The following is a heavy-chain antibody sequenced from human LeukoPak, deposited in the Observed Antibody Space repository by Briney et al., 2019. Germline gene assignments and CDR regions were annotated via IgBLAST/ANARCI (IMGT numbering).Heavy chain of an antibody. CDR2: IWYDGSNK. D-gene: IGHD2-21*01. CDR3: ARDEAAVSAFDY. V-gene: IGHV3-33*01. J-gene: IGHJ4*02. CDR1: GFTFSSYG. Sequence: GGSLRLSCAASGFTFSSYGMHWVRQAPGKGLEWVAVIWYDGSNKYYADSVKGRLTISRDNSKNTLYLQMNSLRAEDTAVYYCARDEAAVSAFDYWGQGTLVTVSS.